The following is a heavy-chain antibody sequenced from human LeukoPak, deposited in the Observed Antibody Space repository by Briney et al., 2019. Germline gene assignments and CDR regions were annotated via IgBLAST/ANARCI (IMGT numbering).Heavy chain of an antibody. J-gene: IGHJ4*02. CDR1: GLTFSNYA. CDR2: ISGGGSST. D-gene: IGHD4-17*01. Sequence: QSGGSLRLSCAASGLTFSNYAMSWVRQAPGKGLEWVSAISGGGSSTYYADLVKGRFTISRDNSKNTLYLQMNSLRAEDTAVYYCAADSWGDYAKVGYWGQGILVTVSS. V-gene: IGHV3-23*01. CDR3: AADSWGDYAKVGY.